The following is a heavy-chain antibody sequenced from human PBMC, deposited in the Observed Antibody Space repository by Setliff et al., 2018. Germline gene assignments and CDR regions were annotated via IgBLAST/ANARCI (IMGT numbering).Heavy chain of an antibody. J-gene: IGHJ3*01. CDR2: VFSGDSDT. D-gene: IGHD6-25*01. Sequence: GESLKISCKGSGYRFTTYWIGWVRQMPGKGLEWMGIVFSGDSDTRYSPSFQGQVTMSADKSINTAYLQWSSLKASDTAMYYCARLGAPASHDAFDVWGQGTMVTVSS. V-gene: IGHV5-51*01. CDR1: GYRFTTYW. CDR3: ARLGAPASHDAFDV.